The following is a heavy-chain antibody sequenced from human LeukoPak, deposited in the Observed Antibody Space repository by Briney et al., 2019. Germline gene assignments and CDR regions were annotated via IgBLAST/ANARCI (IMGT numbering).Heavy chain of an antibody. V-gene: IGHV3-64D*06. J-gene: IGHJ4*02. D-gene: IGHD6-13*01. Sequence: PGGSLRISCSASGFIFSPYAMHWVRQAPGKGLEYVSSISSEGKTTYYADSVKGRFTISRDNSKNTLYLQMSSLRPEDTAVYYCVKDRWVDHWGQGTLVTVSS. CDR3: VKDRWVDH. CDR2: ISSEGKTT. CDR1: GFIFSPYA.